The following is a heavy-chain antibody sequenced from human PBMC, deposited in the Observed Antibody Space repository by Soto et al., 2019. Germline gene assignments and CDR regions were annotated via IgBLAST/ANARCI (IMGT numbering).Heavy chain of an antibody. D-gene: IGHD6-13*01. CDR3: ASEEEQLAHY. CDR2: IIPMLGVA. Sequence: QVQLVQSGAAVKRPGSSVKVSCKASGGTFSRYTISWVRQAPGQGLEWLGRIIPMLGVANYAQKFQGRVTITADKSTSTADMELSSLRSEDTALYYCASEEEQLAHYWGQGTLVTVSS. CDR1: GGTFSRYT. V-gene: IGHV1-69*02. J-gene: IGHJ4*02.